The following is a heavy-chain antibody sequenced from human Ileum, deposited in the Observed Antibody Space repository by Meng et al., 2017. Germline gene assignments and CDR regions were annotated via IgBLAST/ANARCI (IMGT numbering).Heavy chain of an antibody. CDR1: GGSVSSS. Sequence: QVQLQEAGPGLVGPSETLSLTCTVSGGSVSSSWSWIRQPPGKGLEWIGHIYYSGNTNYNPSLKSRVTISVDTSKNQFSLKLSSVTAADTAVYFCARDRRDSSGWFYFDYWAQGTLVTVSS. CDR3: ARDRRDSSGWFYFDY. V-gene: IGHV4-59*02. J-gene: IGHJ4*02. CDR2: IYYSGNT. D-gene: IGHD6-19*01.